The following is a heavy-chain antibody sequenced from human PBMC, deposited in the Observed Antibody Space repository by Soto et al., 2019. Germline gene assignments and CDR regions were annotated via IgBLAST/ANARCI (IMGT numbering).Heavy chain of an antibody. J-gene: IGHJ4*02. CDR2: IRRIAYGGTT. V-gene: IGHV3-49*04. Sequence: GGSLRLSCSASGFNFAAYTMSWVRLTPGKGLEWVGFIRRIAYGGTTDYAASVKGRSTISRDDSRKIVYLQMSRLEIEDTAVYYCSRSLAIDFDSWGQGTLVTVSS. CDR3: SRSLAIDFDS. CDR1: GFNFAAYT.